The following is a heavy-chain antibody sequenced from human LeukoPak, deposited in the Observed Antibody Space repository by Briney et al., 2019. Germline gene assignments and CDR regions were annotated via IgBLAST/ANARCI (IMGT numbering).Heavy chain of an antibody. D-gene: IGHD3-22*01. Sequence: SETLSLTCTVSGGSISSYYWSWIRQPPGKGLEWIGYIYYSGSANYNPSLKSRVTISVDTSKNQFSLKLSSVTAADTAVYYCARRNYYDSSGYLRHAFDIWGQGTMVTVSS. V-gene: IGHV4-59*01. J-gene: IGHJ3*02. CDR1: GGSISSYY. CDR3: ARRNYYDSSGYLRHAFDI. CDR2: IYYSGSA.